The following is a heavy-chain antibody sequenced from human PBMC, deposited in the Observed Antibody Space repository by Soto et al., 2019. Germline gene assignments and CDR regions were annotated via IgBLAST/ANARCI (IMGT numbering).Heavy chain of an antibody. J-gene: IGHJ3*02. D-gene: IGHD2-15*01. CDR3: AKGDCSGGSCYSVDAFDI. V-gene: IGHV3-23*01. CDR2: ISGSGGST. CDR1: GFTFSSYA. Sequence: GGSLSLSCAASGFTFSSYAMSWVRQASGKGLEWVSAISGSGGSTYYADSVKGRFTISRDNSKNTLYLQMNSLRAEDTAVYYCAKGDCSGGSCYSVDAFDIWGQGTMVTVSS.